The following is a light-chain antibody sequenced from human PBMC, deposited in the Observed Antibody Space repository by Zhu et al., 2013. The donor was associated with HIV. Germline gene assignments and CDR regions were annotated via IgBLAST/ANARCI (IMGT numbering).Light chain of an antibody. J-gene: IGLJ1*01. Sequence: SYELTQPPSVSVSPGQTASITCSGDKLGDKYACWYQQKSGQSPVLVIYQDRKRPSGIPYRFSGSNSGNTATLTISGTQAMDEADYYCQAWDGSTLGVFGSGTKVTVL. V-gene: IGLV3-1*01. CDR3: QAWDGSTLGV. CDR2: QDR. CDR1: KLGDKY.